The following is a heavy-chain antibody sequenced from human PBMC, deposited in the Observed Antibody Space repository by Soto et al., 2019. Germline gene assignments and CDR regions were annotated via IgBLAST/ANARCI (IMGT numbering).Heavy chain of an antibody. CDR3: ATYCSGDSCFRPYYYYDMDV. CDR1: GFTFRSYS. Sequence: EVQLVESGGGLVQPGGSLRLSCAASGFTFRSYSMIWVRQAPGKGLEWLSCISSSSSAIYYADSVKGRFTISIDNAKNSLYLQMNSLRDEDTAVYYCATYCSGDSCFRPYYYYDMDVWGQGTTVTVSS. V-gene: IGHV3-48*02. D-gene: IGHD2-15*01. CDR2: ISSSSSAI. J-gene: IGHJ6*02.